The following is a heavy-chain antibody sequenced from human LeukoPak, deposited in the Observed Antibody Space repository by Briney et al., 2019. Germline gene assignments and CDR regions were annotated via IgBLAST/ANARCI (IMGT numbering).Heavy chain of an antibody. V-gene: IGHV4-4*07. J-gene: IGHJ1*01. CDR1: GGSISSYY. D-gene: IGHD1-26*01. Sequence: PSETLSLTCSVSGGSISSYYWSWIRQPAGKGLEWIGRIYSSGNTDYNPSLKSRVTMSVDTSKNQFSLKLSSVTAADTAVYFCARDSGSQGRYFQHWGQGTLVTVPS. CDR3: ARDSGSQGRYFQH. CDR2: IYSSGNT.